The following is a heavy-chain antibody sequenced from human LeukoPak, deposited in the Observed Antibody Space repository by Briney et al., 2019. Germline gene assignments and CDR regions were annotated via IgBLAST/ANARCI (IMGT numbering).Heavy chain of an antibody. J-gene: IGHJ5*02. D-gene: IGHD3-22*01. V-gene: IGHV1-8*01. CDR3: AIATLFYDSSGYYLNWFDP. CDR1: GYTFTSYY. CDR2: MNPNSGNT. Sequence: AASVKVSCKASGYTFTSYYIKWVRQATGQGLEWMGWMNPNSGNTGYAQKFQGRVTMTSNTSISTAYMELSSLRSEDTAVYYCAIATLFYDSSGYYLNWFDPWGQGTLVTVSS.